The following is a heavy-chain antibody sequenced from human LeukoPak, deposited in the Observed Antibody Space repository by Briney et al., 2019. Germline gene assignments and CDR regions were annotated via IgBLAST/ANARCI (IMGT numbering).Heavy chain of an antibody. Sequence: PGGSLRLSCAASKFTFSSYAMSWVRQAPGKGLEWLSTIGGGGRDTFYADSVKGRFTVSRDNSKNTLYLQMSSLRAEDTAVYFCAKNRGANYYNYYMDVWGKGTTVTVSS. CDR3: AKNRGANYYNYYMDV. CDR1: KFTFSSYA. V-gene: IGHV3-23*01. CDR2: IGGGGRDT. D-gene: IGHD4/OR15-4a*01. J-gene: IGHJ6*03.